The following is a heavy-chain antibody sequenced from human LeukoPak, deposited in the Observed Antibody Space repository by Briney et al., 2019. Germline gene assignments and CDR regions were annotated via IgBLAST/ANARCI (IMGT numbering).Heavy chain of an antibody. CDR3: ATSGYCSSTSCYSLAN. D-gene: IGHD2-2*01. CDR1: GFTFSSFW. V-gene: IGHV3-23*01. Sequence: QSGGSLRLSCAASGFTFSSFWMFWVRQAPGKGLEWVSAISGSGDNTCYADSVKGRFTISRDNSKDTLYMQMNSLRAEDTAVYFCATSGYCSSTSCYSLANWGQGTLVTVSS. CDR2: ISGSGDNT. J-gene: IGHJ4*02.